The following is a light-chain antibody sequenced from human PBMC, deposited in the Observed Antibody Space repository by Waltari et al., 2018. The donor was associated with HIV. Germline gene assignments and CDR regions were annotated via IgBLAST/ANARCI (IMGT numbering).Light chain of an antibody. V-gene: IGKV1-17*01. CDR3: QQQNAYPPP. CDR2: ATS. CDR1: QGICDD. Sequence: DLQMTQCPSALSASVGDSVPITCRASQGICDDLGSFQQKPSKAPKRLIYATSRLQRGVPSRFSGSGSCREFTLTISSLQPEDCSTYYCQQQNAYPPPFGGGTKVELK. J-gene: IGKJ4*01.